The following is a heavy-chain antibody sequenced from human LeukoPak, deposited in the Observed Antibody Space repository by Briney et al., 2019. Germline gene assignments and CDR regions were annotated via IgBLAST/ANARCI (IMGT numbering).Heavy chain of an antibody. CDR1: GGSFSGYY. Sequence: SETLSLTCAVYGGSFSGYYWSWIRQPPGKGLEWIGEINHSGSTNYNPSLKSRVTISVDTSKNQFSLKLSSVTAADTAVYYCARHEYDFWSGYYSHGAFDIWGQGTMVTVSS. CDR2: INHSGST. CDR3: ARHEYDFWSGYYSHGAFDI. D-gene: IGHD3-3*01. J-gene: IGHJ3*02. V-gene: IGHV4-34*01.